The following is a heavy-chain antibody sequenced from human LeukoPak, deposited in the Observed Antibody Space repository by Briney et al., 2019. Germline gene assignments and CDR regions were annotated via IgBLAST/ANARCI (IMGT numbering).Heavy chain of an antibody. J-gene: IGHJ6*03. V-gene: IGHV3-7*01. CDR3: ARQKAVVVVAATPDEDYGDYVDYYYYMDV. D-gene: IGHD2-15*01. CDR1: GFTFSRYW. Sequence: GGSLRLSCAASGFTFSRYWMSWVRQAPGKGLEWVASIKEDGSEKYYVDSVKGRLTISRDNAKNSLSLQIKSLRAEDTAVYYCARQKAVVVVAATPDEDYGDYVDYYYYMDVWGKGTTVTVSS. CDR2: IKEDGSEK.